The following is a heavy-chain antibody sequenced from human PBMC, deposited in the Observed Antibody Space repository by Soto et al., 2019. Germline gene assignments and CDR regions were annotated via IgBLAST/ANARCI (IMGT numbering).Heavy chain of an antibody. D-gene: IGHD3-9*01. CDR2: ISAYNGNT. CDR1: GYTFTSYG. J-gene: IGHJ4*02. V-gene: IGHV1-18*01. CDR3: AREKSYYDILTGYYLYDY. Sequence: QVQLVQSGAEVKKPGASVKVSCKASGYTFTSYGISWVRQAPGQGLEWMGWISAYNGNTNYAQKLQGRVTMTTDTSTNTAYMELRSLRSDDTAVYYCAREKSYYDILTGYYLYDYWGQGTLVTVSS.